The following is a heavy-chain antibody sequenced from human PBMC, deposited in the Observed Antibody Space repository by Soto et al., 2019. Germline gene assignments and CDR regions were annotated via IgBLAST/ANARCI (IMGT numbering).Heavy chain of an antibody. V-gene: IGHV3-23*01. Sequence: TGGSLRLSCAASGVPFISYAMSWVRQAPGKGLEWVSAISGSGGSTYYADSVKGRFTISRDNSKNTLYLQMNSLRAEDTAVYYCAKANDDAAFDIWGQGTMVTVSS. J-gene: IGHJ3*02. CDR1: GVPFISYA. CDR2: ISGSGGST. D-gene: IGHD2-8*01. CDR3: AKANDDAAFDI.